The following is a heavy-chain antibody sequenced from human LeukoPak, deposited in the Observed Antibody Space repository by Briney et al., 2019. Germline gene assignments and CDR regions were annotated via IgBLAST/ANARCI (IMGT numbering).Heavy chain of an antibody. J-gene: IGHJ5*02. V-gene: IGHV4-39*01. CDR1: GDSISSSTYY. CDR3: ARHSWSGSLNWFDP. D-gene: IGHD3-3*01. Sequence: PSETLSLTCTVSGDSISSSTYYWGWIRQPPGKGLEWIGSIYYSGSTYYNSSLKSRITISVDTSKNQFYLKLSSVNAADTAVYFCARHSWSGSLNWFDPWGQGTVVTVSS. CDR2: IYYSGST.